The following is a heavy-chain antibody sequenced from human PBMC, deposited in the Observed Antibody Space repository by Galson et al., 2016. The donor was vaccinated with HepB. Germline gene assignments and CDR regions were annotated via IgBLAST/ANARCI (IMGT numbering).Heavy chain of an antibody. CDR1: GYTFDSYG. J-gene: IGHJ4*02. CDR3: ARGGRWLPFDY. D-gene: IGHD6-19*01. Sequence: SVKVSCKASGYTFDSYGISWVRLAPGLGLEWMGWISVYNGDTKFAQKFHDRVTITRDTSTDTAYMELTGLTPDDTAVYYCARGGRWLPFDYWGQGSLVTVSS. CDR2: ISVYNGDT. V-gene: IGHV1-18*04.